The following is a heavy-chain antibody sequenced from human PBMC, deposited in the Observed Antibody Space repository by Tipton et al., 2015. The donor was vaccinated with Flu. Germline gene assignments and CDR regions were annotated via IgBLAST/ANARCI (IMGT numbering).Heavy chain of an antibody. CDR2: ITHDGSGA. CDR3: ARDGWGLDF. V-gene: IGHV3-74*01. CDR1: GFTFSSHW. J-gene: IGHJ4*02. Sequence: AVSGFTFSSHWMHWVRQAPGKGLVWVSRITHDGSGANYADSMKGRFTISRDNAKNTLYLQMNSLRPEDTAVYFCARDGWGLDFWGQGTLVTVSS. D-gene: IGHD7-27*01.